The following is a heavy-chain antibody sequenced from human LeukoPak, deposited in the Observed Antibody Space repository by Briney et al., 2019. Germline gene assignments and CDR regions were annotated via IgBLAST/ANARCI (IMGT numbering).Heavy chain of an antibody. J-gene: IGHJ6*02. D-gene: IGHD3-10*01. CDR2: IYYSGST. CDR3: ARGNYYGSGSSYYYYYYGMDV. V-gene: IGHV4-39*01. CDR1: GGSISSSSYY. Sequence: SETLSLTCTVSGGSISSSSYYWGWIRQPPGKGLEWIGSIYYSGSTYYNPSLKSRVTISVDTSKNQFSLKLSSVTAADTAVYYCARGNYYGSGSSYYYYYYGMDVWGQGTTVTVSS.